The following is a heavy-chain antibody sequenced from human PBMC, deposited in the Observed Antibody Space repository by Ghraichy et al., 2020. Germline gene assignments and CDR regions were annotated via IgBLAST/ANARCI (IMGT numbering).Heavy chain of an antibody. D-gene: IGHD5/OR15-5a*01. CDR1: GGSISSSSYY. CDR3: AIVWRGSLDV. V-gene: IGHV4-39*01. Sequence: SETLSLTCTVSGGSISSSSYYWGWIRQPPGKGLEWIGSIYYSGSTYYNPSLKSRVTISVDTSKNQFSLKLSSVTAADTAVYYCAIVWRGSLDVWGQGTTVTVSS. CDR2: IYYSGST. J-gene: IGHJ6*02.